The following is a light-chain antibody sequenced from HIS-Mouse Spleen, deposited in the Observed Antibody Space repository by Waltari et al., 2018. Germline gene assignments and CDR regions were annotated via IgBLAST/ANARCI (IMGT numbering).Light chain of an antibody. Sequence: QSALTQPRSVSGSPGQSVTISCTGTSSDVGGYNYVSWYQQHPGKAPKLMIYDVSKRPSGVPDRFSCSKSANTASLTISGLQAEDEADYYCCSYAGSYTFEVVFGGGTKLTVL. V-gene: IGLV2-11*01. J-gene: IGLJ2*01. CDR2: DVS. CDR1: SSDVGGYNY. CDR3: CSYAGSYTFEVV.